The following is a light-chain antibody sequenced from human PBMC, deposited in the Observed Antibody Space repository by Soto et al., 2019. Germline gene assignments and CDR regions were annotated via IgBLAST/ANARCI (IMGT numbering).Light chain of an antibody. Sequence: IVLTQSPGTLSLSPGERATLSCRASQSVSSSYLAWYQQIPGQAPRLLIYGASSRATAIPDTFSGSGSGTDFTLTISRLEPEDFAVYYCQQYNNWPWTFGQGTKVDIK. J-gene: IGKJ1*01. CDR3: QQYNNWPWT. CDR1: QSVSSSY. CDR2: GAS. V-gene: IGKV3-20*01.